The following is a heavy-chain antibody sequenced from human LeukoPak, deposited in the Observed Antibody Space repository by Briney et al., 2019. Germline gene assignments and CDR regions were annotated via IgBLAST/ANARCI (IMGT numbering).Heavy chain of an antibody. CDR2: ISGSGEST. CDR3: AASGDFWSYGMDV. D-gene: IGHD3-3*01. J-gene: IGHJ6*02. Sequence: GGSLRLSCAASGFTFSNYAVTWVRQAPGKGLEWVSTISGSGESTYYADSVKGRFTISRDNFKNTLYLQINSLRAEDTAVYYCAASGDFWSYGMDVWGQGTTVTVSS. CDR1: GFTFSNYA. V-gene: IGHV3-23*01.